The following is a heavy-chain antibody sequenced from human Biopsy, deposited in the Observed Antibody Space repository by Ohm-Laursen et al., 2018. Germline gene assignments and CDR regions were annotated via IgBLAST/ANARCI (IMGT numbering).Heavy chain of an antibody. V-gene: IGHV1-18*01. D-gene: IGHD4-17*01. CDR3: ALAAAQTVTHFDY. Sequence: GASVKVSCKTSGYTFSSSDINWVRQAPGQGLEWIGRITVYNGNTNFAQKVQDRVSMTIDTSTSTAHMELRSLRSDDTAVYYCALAAAQTVTHFDYWGQGTLVTVSS. CDR2: ITVYNGNT. J-gene: IGHJ4*02. CDR1: GYTFSSSD.